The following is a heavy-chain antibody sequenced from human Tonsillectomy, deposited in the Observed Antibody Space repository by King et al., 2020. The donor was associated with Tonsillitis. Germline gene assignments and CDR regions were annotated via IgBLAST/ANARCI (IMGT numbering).Heavy chain of an antibody. V-gene: IGHV4-39*01. CDR1: GGSIRSNAYY. D-gene: IGHD4/OR15-4a*01. Sequence: QLQESGPGLVKPSETLSLTCNVSGGSIRSNAYYWGYIRQPPGKGLEWIGSIHSSGSTYYNPSLKNRVTISVDTSKNQFFLKLSSVTAADTAVYYCARSDDYGAPTYDYWGQGTLVTVSS. CDR3: ARSDDYGAPTYDY. CDR2: IHSSGST. J-gene: IGHJ4*02.